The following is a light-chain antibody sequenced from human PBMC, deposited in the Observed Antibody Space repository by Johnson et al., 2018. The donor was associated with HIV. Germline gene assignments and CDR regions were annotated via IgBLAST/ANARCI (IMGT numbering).Light chain of an antibody. CDR3: GTGDSSLSVYV. V-gene: IGLV1-51*02. Sequence: QSVLTQPPSVSAAPVQKVTISCSGSSFNIGNNYVSWYQQLPGTAPKLLIYENNKRPSGIPDRFSGSKSGTSATLGITGLQTGDEADYYCGTGDSSLSVYVFGTGTKVTVL. CDR2: ENN. J-gene: IGLJ1*01. CDR1: SFNIGNNY.